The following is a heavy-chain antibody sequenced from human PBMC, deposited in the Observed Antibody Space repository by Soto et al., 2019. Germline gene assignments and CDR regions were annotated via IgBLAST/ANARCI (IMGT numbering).Heavy chain of an antibody. J-gene: IGHJ4*02. CDR1: GTTFSNFA. CDR2: IILPFGTP. Sequence: QVRLVQSGAEVKKTESSVKVSCEASGTTFSNFAIGWVRQAPGQRLEWMGGIILPFGTPNYAQKFQGRVTISADESMTTVYMELRGLRSGDTAVYYCVRGPDYEGYFDYWGQGTLVTVSP. D-gene: IGHD3-22*01. CDR3: VRGPDYEGYFDY. V-gene: IGHV1-69*12.